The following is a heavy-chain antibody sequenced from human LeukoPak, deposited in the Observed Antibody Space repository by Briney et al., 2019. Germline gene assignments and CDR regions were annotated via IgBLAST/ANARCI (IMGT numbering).Heavy chain of an antibody. CDR1: VITFSNYA. Sequence: GGSLRLSCVASVITFSNYAVRWVRPAPEKGLDWVSVISGSAHKIRYADSVKGRFTISRDNSENIVYLQMNNLRVEDTAVYYCAGRPTGYSSGYIHWGQGTLVTVSS. J-gene: IGHJ4*02. CDR2: ISGSAHKI. D-gene: IGHD5-18*01. CDR3: AGRPTGYSSGYIH. V-gene: IGHV3-23*01.